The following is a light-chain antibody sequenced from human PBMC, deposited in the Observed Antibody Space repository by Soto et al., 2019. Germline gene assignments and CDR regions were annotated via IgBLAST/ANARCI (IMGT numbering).Light chain of an antibody. Sequence: SYELAQPPSVSVSPGQTASITCSGEKLGDKFACWYQQKPGQSPVLVIYQDNKRPSGIPDRFSGSNSGNTATLTISGTQAMDEADYYCQAWDRSVNYVFXTGTKVTVL. CDR3: QAWDRSVNYV. J-gene: IGLJ1*01. V-gene: IGLV3-1*01. CDR1: KLGDKF. CDR2: QDN.